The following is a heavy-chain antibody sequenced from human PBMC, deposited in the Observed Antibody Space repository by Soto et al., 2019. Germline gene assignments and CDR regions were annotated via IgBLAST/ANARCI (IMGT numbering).Heavy chain of an antibody. J-gene: IGHJ4*02. CDR1: GFTITTYW. V-gene: IGHV3-74*03. CDR2: ISDDGSST. Sequence: EVQLVESGGGLVQPGGSLRLSCVASGFTITTYWMHWVRQVPGKGLMWVSRISDDGSSTTYVDSVKGRFTISRDTAKNTLYLPMDSLRAEDTAVYYCATVGGYDWNDGRDYWGKGTLVTVSS. D-gene: IGHD1-20*01. CDR3: ATVGGYDWNDGRDY.